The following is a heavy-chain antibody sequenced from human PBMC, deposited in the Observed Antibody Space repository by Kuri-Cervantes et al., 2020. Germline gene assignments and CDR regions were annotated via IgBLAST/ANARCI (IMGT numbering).Heavy chain of an antibody. CDR3: ARALTSPRYYLDY. Sequence: GSLRLSCTVSGGSISSYYWSWIRQPPGKGLEWIGYIYYSGSTNYNPSLKSRVTISVDTSKNQFSLKLSSVTAADTAVYYCARALTSPRYYLDYWGQGTLVTVSS. CDR1: GGSISSYY. CDR2: IYYSGST. J-gene: IGHJ4*02. D-gene: IGHD2-2*01. V-gene: IGHV4-59*01.